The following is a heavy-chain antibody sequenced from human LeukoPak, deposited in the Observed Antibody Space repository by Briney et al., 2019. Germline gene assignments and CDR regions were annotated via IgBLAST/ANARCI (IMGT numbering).Heavy chain of an antibody. CDR3: ASGSSSWYGRAYNWFDP. V-gene: IGHV4-38-2*02. CDR1: GYSISSGYY. Sequence: PSETLSLTCTVSGYSISSGYYWGWIRQPPGKGLEWIGSIYHSGSTYYNPSLKSRVTISVDTSKNQFSLKLSSVTAADTAVYYCASGSSSWYGRAYNWFDPWGQGTLVTVSS. J-gene: IGHJ5*02. CDR2: IYHSGST. D-gene: IGHD6-13*01.